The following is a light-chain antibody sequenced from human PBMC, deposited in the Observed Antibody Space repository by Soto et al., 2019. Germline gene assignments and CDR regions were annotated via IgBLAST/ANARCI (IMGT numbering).Light chain of an antibody. J-gene: IGKJ5*01. Sequence: DIQMTQAPSSLSASVGDRVTITCWASQNIRTYLSWYQQKPGKAPNLLIYATSTLQSGVPSRFSGSGSGTDFTLTISSLQPEDFATYYCQQSYSATPITFGQGTRLDVK. CDR3: QQSYSATPIT. CDR2: ATS. V-gene: IGKV1-39*01. CDR1: QNIRTY.